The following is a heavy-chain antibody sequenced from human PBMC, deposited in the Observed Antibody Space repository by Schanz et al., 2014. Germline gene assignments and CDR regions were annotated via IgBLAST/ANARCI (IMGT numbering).Heavy chain of an antibody. J-gene: IGHJ4*02. V-gene: IGHV3-48*01. CDR3: VRDSFFAFDY. CDR1: GFGFSSYS. D-gene: IGHD3-3*01. CDR2: VSRSTPDI. Sequence: DVQLLESGGGLVQPGGSLRLSCAASGFGFSSYSMNWVRQAPGKGLEWVSYVSRSTPDIYYADSVKGRFTMSRDNAKNSVFLQMNSLRAEDTAVYYCVRDSFFAFDYWGQGTLVTVSS.